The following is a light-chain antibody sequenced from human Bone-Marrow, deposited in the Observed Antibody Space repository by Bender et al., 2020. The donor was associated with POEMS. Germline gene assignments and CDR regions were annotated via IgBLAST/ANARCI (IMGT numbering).Light chain of an antibody. Sequence: QSALTQPRSVSGSPGQSVTISCTGASNDVGAYKYVSWYQQHPGKAPQVILFDVSERPSGVPDRFSGSKSGNTASLTISGLQAEDVADYFCCSYAGTNTFVFGPGTMVTVL. V-gene: IGLV2-11*01. CDR3: CSYAGTNTFV. CDR1: SNDVGAYKY. CDR2: DVS. J-gene: IGLJ1*01.